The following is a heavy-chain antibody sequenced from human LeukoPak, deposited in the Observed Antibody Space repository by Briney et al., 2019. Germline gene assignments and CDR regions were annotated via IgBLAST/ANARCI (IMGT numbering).Heavy chain of an antibody. CDR1: GFTFSSYR. CDR2: ISSSSSTI. CDR3: AELGITLIGGV. D-gene: IGHD3-10*02. Sequence: GGSLRLSCAASGFTFSSYRKIWVRQAPGKGLEWVSYISSSSSTIYYADSVKGRFTISRDNAKNSLYLQMNSLRAEDTAVYYCAELGITLIGGVWGKGTTVTISS. J-gene: IGHJ6*04. V-gene: IGHV3-48*04.